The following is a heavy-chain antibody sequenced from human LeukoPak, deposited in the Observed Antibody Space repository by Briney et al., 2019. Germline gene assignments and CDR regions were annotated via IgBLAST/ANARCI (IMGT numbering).Heavy chain of an antibody. J-gene: IGHJ5*02. D-gene: IGHD2-2*01. V-gene: IGHV1-18*01. CDR1: GYTFTSYG. Sequence: GASVKVSCKASGYTFTSYGISWVRQAPGQGLEWMGWISAYNGNTNYAQKLQGRVTTTTDTSTSTAYMELRSLRSDDTAVYYCARGLGYCSSTSCFGGWFDPWGQGTLVTVSS. CDR2: ISAYNGNT. CDR3: ARGLGYCSSTSCFGGWFDP.